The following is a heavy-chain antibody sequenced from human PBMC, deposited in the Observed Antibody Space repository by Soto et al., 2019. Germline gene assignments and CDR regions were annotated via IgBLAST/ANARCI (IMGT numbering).Heavy chain of an antibody. D-gene: IGHD4-17*01. CDR1: GGSISSGGYY. V-gene: IGHV4-31*03. Sequence: SETLSLTCTVSGGSISSGGYYWSWIRQHPGKGLEWIGYIYYSGSTYYNPSLKSRVTISVDTSKNQFSLKLSSVTAADTAVYYCARETTGVRWVLFDYPGQGTLVNVSS. CDR3: ARETTGVRWVLFDY. J-gene: IGHJ4*02. CDR2: IYYSGST.